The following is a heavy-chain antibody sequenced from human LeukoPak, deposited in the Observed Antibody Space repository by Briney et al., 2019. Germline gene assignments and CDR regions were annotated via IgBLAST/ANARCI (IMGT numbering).Heavy chain of an antibody. CDR2: ISSSSSSYI. Sequence: GGSLRLSCAASGFTFSSYSMNWVRQAPGKGLEWVSSISSSSSSYIYYADSVKGRFTISRDNAKNSLYLQMNSLRAEDTAVYYCARDRDYYDSSGYYYVNWGQGTLVTVSS. CDR3: ARDRDYYDSSGYYYVN. J-gene: IGHJ4*02. D-gene: IGHD3-22*01. V-gene: IGHV3-21*01. CDR1: GFTFSSYS.